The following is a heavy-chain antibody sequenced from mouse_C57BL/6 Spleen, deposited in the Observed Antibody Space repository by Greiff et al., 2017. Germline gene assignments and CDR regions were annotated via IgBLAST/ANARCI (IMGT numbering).Heavy chain of an antibody. CDR3: ARWDYEYAMDY. J-gene: IGHJ4*01. CDR1: GYTFTSYW. Sequence: QVQLQQPGAELVKPGASVKLSCKASGYTFTSYWMHWVKQRPGQGLEWIGMIHPNSGSTNYNEKFKSKATLTVDKSSSTAYMQLSSLTSEDSAVYYCARWDYEYAMDYWGQGTSVTVSS. CDR2: IHPNSGST. D-gene: IGHD2-4*01. V-gene: IGHV1-64*01.